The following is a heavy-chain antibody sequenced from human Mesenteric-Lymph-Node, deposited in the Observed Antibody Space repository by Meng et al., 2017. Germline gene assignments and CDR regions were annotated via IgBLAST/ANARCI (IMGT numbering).Heavy chain of an antibody. V-gene: IGHV4-31*03. CDR1: GGSISSGGHS. CDR3: ARVDSSGYFLDY. Sequence: QGQLQESGPGLVKPAQTRSHTCTVPGGSISSGGHSWSWIRQHPGKGLEWIAYIYYSGSTYYNPSLKSRVILSVDTSKNQFSLKLSSVTAADTAVYYCARVDSSGYFLDYWGQGTLVTVSS. D-gene: IGHD3-22*01. J-gene: IGHJ4*01. CDR2: IYYSGST.